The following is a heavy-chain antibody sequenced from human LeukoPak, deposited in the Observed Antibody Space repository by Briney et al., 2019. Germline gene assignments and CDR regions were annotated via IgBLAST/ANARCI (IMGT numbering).Heavy chain of an antibody. D-gene: IGHD3-10*01. CDR3: ARVGADVLLWSSLYYFDY. J-gene: IGHJ4*02. Sequence: PSETLSLTCAVYGGSFSGYYWSWIRQPPGKGLEWIGEINHSGSTNYNPSLKSRVTISVDTSKNQFPLKLSSVTAADTAVYYCARVGADVLLWSSLYYFDYWGQGTLVTVSS. CDR2: INHSGST. V-gene: IGHV4-34*01. CDR1: GGSFSGYY.